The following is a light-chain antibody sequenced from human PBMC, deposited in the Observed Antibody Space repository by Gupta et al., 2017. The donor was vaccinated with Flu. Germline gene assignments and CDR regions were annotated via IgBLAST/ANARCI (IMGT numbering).Light chain of an antibody. CDR1: SSDVGGYNY. J-gene: IGLJ3*02. CDR3: SSYTSSSTL. Sequence: QSALTQPASVSGSPGQSITISCTGTSSDVGGYNYVSWYQHNPGNAPKLLIYEVSNRPSGVSNRFSGSKSGNTASLTISGLQAEDEADYYCSSYTSSSTLFGGGTKLTVL. V-gene: IGLV2-14*01. CDR2: EVS.